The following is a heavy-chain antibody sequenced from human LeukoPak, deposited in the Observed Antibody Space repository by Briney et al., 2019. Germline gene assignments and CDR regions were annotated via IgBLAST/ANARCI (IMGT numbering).Heavy chain of an antibody. CDR2: ISSNGGST. CDR1: GFTFSSYA. Sequence: GGSLRLSCAASGFTFSSYAMHWVRQAPGKGLEYVSAISSNGGSTYYANSVKGRFTISRDNSKNTLYLQMGSLRAEDMAVYYCARARLDYGDYLGGYFDYWGQGTLVTVSS. D-gene: IGHD4-17*01. J-gene: IGHJ4*02. CDR3: ARARLDYGDYLGGYFDY. V-gene: IGHV3-64*01.